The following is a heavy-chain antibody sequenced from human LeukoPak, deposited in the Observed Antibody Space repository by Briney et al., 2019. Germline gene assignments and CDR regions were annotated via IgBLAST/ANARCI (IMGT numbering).Heavy chain of an antibody. V-gene: IGHV4-38-2*01. Sequence: SETLSLTCAVSGYSISSGYYYSWIRQTPGRVLEWIGTIHHTGFTLYSPSLKSRVTIAADTAKNHFSLNLRSVTAADTAVYYCARHGNHRFNRLDPWGQGILVTVSS. J-gene: IGHJ5*02. CDR2: IHHTGFT. CDR3: ARHGNHRFNRLDP. CDR1: GYSISSGYY. D-gene: IGHD1-14*01.